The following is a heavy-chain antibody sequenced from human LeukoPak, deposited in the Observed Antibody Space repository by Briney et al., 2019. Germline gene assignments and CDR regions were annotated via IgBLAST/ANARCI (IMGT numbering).Heavy chain of an antibody. Sequence: ASVKVSCKASGYTFTSYYMHWVRQAPGQGLEWMGIINPSGGSTSYAQKFQGRVTMTRDMSTSTVYMELSSLRSEDTAVYYCAKGSDRWLQSNWVDYWGQGTLVTVSS. CDR3: AKGSDRWLQSNWVDY. CDR1: GYTFTSYY. CDR2: INPSGGST. D-gene: IGHD5-24*01. V-gene: IGHV1-46*01. J-gene: IGHJ4*02.